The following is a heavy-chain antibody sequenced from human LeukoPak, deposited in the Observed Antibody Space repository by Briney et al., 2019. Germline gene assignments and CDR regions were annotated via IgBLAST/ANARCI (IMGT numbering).Heavy chain of an antibody. V-gene: IGHV4-34*01. CDR2: INHSGST. D-gene: IGHD3-22*01. CDR3: ARVRITMIVVGLDY. Sequence: SETLSLTCAVYGGSLSGYYWSWIRQPPGKGLEWIGEINHSGSTNYNPSLKSRVTISVDTSKNQFSLKLSSVTAADTAVYYCARVRITMIVVGLDYWGQGTLVTVSS. CDR1: GGSLSGYY. J-gene: IGHJ4*02.